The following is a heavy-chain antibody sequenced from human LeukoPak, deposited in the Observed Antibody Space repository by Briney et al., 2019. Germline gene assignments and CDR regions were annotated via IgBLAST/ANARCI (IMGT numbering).Heavy chain of an antibody. D-gene: IGHD1-14*01. Sequence: SVKVSCKSSGYTFSIYGFTWVRHAPGQGLEWMGGIIPIFGTANYAQKFQGRVTITADESTSTAYMELSSLRSEDTAVYYCARGRGTSFDYWGQGTLVTVSS. V-gene: IGHV1-69*13. CDR3: ARGRGTSFDY. CDR2: IIPIFGTA. J-gene: IGHJ4*02. CDR1: GYTFSIYG.